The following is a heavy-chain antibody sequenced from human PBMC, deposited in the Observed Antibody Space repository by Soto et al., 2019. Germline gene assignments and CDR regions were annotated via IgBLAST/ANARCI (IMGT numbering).Heavy chain of an antibody. V-gene: IGHV1-69*13. CDR1: GGTFSSYA. D-gene: IGHD3-22*01. Sequence: SVKVSCKASGGTFSSYAISWVRQAPGQGLEWMGGIIPIFGTANYAQKFQGRVTITADESTSTAYMELSSLRSEDTAVYYCARLPKPYYYDSSGLYSLWGQGTMVTVSS. CDR3: ARLPKPYYYDSSGLYSL. J-gene: IGHJ3*01. CDR2: IIPIFGTA.